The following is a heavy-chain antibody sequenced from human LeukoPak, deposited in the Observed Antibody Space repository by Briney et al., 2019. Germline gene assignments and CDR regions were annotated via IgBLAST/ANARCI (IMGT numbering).Heavy chain of an antibody. D-gene: IGHD2-2*01. CDR3: AKDKGASSTPYYMDV. CDR2: ISWNSGSI. J-gene: IGHJ6*03. CDR1: GFTFDDYA. Sequence: GRSLRLSCIASGFTFDDYAKHWVRQAPGKGLEWVSGISWNSGSIGYADSVKGRFTISRDNAKNTLYLQMNSLRAEDTALYYCAKDKGASSTPYYMDVWGKGTTVTVSS. V-gene: IGHV3-9*01.